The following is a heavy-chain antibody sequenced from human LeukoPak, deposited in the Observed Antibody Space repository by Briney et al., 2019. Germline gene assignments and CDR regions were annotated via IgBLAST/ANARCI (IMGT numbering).Heavy chain of an antibody. V-gene: IGHV1-2*02. Sequence: ASVKVSCKASGYTFTGYYMHWVRQAPGQGHEWMGWINPNTGETNSAQKFQGRVTMTRDTTINTAYMELTRLTSDDTAVYYCASYPRYSSTPPFDYWGQGTLVTVSS. CDR3: ASYPRYSSTPPFDY. CDR1: GYTFTGYY. J-gene: IGHJ4*02. CDR2: INPNTGET. D-gene: IGHD2-2*01.